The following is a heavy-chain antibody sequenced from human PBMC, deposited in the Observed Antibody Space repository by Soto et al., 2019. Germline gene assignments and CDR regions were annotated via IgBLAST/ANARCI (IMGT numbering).Heavy chain of an antibody. CDR2: ISSSSSTI. CDR1: GFTFSSYS. J-gene: IGHJ4*02. Sequence: EVQLVESGGGLVQPGGSLRLSCAASGFTFSSYSMNWVRQAPGKGLEWVSYISSSSSTIYYADSVKGRFTISRDNAKNSLYLQMNSLRDEDTAVYYCARDQRCSGGSCYSERALDYWGQGTLVTVSS. V-gene: IGHV3-48*02. D-gene: IGHD2-15*01. CDR3: ARDQRCSGGSCYSERALDY.